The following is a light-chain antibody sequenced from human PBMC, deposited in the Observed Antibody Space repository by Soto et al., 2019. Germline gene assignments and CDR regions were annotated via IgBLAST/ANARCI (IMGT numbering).Light chain of an antibody. Sequence: QSVLTQPASVSGSPGQSIAISCTGSSSDVGGYNFVSWYQQHSGKAPKLMISGVSNRPSGVSDRFSGSKSGNTASLTISGLQAEDEADYFCSSYTSSSTYVFGTGTKAPS. CDR1: SSDVGGYNF. CDR3: SSYTSSSTYV. J-gene: IGLJ1*01. V-gene: IGLV2-14*03. CDR2: GVS.